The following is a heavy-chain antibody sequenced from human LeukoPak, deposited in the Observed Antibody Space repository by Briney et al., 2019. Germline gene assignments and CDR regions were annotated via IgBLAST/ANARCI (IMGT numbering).Heavy chain of an antibody. V-gene: IGHV3-33*06. D-gene: IGHD3-3*01. CDR3: AKPLNWGVNYDFWSGYYTGDY. J-gene: IGHJ4*02. Sequence: GRSLRLSCAASGFTFSSYGMHWVRQAPGKGLEWVAVIWYDGSNKYYADSVKGRFTISRDNSKNTLYLQMNSLRAEDTAVYYCAKPLNWGVNYDFWSGYYTGDYWGQGTLVTVSS. CDR1: GFTFSSYG. CDR2: IWYDGSNK.